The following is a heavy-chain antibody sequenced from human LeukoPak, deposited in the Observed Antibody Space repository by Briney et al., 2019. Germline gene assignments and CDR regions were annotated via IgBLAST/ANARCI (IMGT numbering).Heavy chain of an antibody. D-gene: IGHD1-26*01. CDR1: GFTFSNAW. CDR2: IYSGGST. Sequence: GGSLRLSCVVSGFTFSNAWMSWVRQAPGKGLEWVSVIYSGGSTYYADSVKGRFTISRDNLKNTLYLQMNSLRAEDTAVYYCARGGATGFYVFYWGQGTLVTVSS. V-gene: IGHV3-53*01. J-gene: IGHJ4*02. CDR3: ARGGATGFYVFY.